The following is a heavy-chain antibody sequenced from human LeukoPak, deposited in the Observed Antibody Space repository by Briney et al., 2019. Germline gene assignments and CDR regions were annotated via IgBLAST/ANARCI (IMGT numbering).Heavy chain of an antibody. D-gene: IGHD3-22*01. CDR3: LSESSGYYKFDY. CDR2: ISSSGVST. Sequence: PGGSLRLSCAASGFTFSNYAMSWVRQAPGKGLEWGSGISSSGVSTYYSASVKSRFTISRDNYKTTLYLQMNSLRAEDTAIYCCLSESSGYYKFDYWGQGTLVTVSS. J-gene: IGHJ4*02. CDR1: GFTFSNYA. V-gene: IGHV3-23*01.